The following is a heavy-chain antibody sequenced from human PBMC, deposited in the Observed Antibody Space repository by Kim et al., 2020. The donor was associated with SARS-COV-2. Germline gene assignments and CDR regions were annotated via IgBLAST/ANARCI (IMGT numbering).Heavy chain of an antibody. Sequence: YYNTALHRRLTMSVETSKNQVPLQLTSVTAADTAVYYCASELASGNCFDPWGQGTLVTVSS. J-gene: IGHJ5*02. D-gene: IGHD1-26*01. V-gene: IGHV4-30-2*05. CDR3: ASELASGNCFDP.